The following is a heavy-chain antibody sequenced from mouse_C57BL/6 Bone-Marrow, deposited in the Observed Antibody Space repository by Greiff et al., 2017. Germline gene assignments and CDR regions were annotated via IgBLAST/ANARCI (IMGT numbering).Heavy chain of an antibody. Sequence: DVQLVESGGGLVKPGGSLKLSCAASGFTFSDYGMHWVRQAPETGLEWVAYISSGSSTIYYADTVKGRFTIYRDNDKNTLFLQMTSLRSEDTAMYYCARRRFFDYWGQGTTLTVSS. CDR2: ISSGSSTI. CDR3: ARRRFFDY. J-gene: IGHJ2*01. V-gene: IGHV5-17*01. CDR1: GFTFSDYG.